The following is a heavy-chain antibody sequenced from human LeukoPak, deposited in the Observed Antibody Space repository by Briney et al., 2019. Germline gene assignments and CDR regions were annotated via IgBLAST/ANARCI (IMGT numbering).Heavy chain of an antibody. CDR3: ARGPYYYDSSGYSDDY. CDR1: GFTFSSYG. Sequence: GTLRLSCAASGFTFSSYGMSWIRQPPGKGLEWIGEINHSGSTNYNPSLKSRGTISVDTSKNQFSLKLSSVTAADTAVYYCARGPYYYDSSGYSDDYWGQGTLVTVSS. CDR2: INHSGST. J-gene: IGHJ4*02. V-gene: IGHV4-34*01. D-gene: IGHD3-22*01.